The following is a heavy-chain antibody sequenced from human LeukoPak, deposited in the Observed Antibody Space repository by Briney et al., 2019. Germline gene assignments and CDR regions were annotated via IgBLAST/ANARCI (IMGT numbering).Heavy chain of an antibody. CDR1: GDSISSYF. V-gene: IGHV4-59*01. D-gene: IGHD1-26*01. Sequence: SETLSLTCTVSGDSISSYFWSWIRQPPGKGLEWIGYAHSSGSTNYNPSLKSRVTVSADASKNQFSLNLRSVTAADTAVYYCARDSHSIDIATPGGFDPWGQGTLVTVSS. CDR2: AHSSGST. J-gene: IGHJ5*02. CDR3: ARDSHSIDIATPGGFDP.